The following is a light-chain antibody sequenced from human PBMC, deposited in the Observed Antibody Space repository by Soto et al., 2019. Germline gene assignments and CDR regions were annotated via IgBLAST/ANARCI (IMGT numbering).Light chain of an antibody. V-gene: IGKV1-39*01. J-gene: IGKJ4*01. Sequence: DIQMTQSPSSLSASVGDRVTITCRASQNIAGFLNWYQQKPGKAPKLLIYAASSLQSGVPSRFSGSGSGTDFTLTISSLQPEDFATYYCQQYNNYPLTFGGGTKVEIK. CDR3: QQYNNYPLT. CDR2: AAS. CDR1: QNIAGF.